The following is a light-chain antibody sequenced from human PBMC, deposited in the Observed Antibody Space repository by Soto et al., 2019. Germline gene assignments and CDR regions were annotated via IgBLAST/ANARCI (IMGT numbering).Light chain of an antibody. CDR3: CSYAGGRIFYV. CDR2: EVT. CDR1: SSDVGNYNL. V-gene: IGLV2-23*02. Sequence: QSALTQPASVSGSPGQSITISCTGTSSDVGNYNLVSWYQQHPGKVPNLMIYEVTKRPSGVSNCFSGSKSGNTASLTISGLQAEDEADYYCCSYAGGRIFYVFGTGTKVTRP. J-gene: IGLJ1*01.